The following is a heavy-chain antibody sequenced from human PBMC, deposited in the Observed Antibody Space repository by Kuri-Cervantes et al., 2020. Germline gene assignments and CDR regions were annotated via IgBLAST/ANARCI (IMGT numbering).Heavy chain of an antibody. CDR1: GYTFTDHY. CDR2: INPNSGGT. CDR3: ARDSFIDGRDYFDY. J-gene: IGHJ4*02. Sequence: ASVKVSCKASGYTFTDHYMHWVRQAPGQGLEWMGWINPNSGGTNYAQKFQGRVTMTRDTSISTAYMELSRLRSDDTAVYYCARDSFIDGRDYFDYWGQGTLVTVSS. V-gene: IGHV1-2*02.